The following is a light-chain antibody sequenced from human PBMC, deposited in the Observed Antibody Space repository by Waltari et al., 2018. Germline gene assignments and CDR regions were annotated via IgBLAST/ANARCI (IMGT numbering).Light chain of an antibody. Sequence: EIVLTQSPGTLSLSPGERVTLSGRASQSVSKYLAWYQQRPGQAPSLLLYNASTRATGIPDRLSGSGSGTDFSLTISRLEPEDFAVYYCQHYVRLPATFGQGTRVEIK. CDR1: QSVSKY. CDR2: NAS. CDR3: QHYVRLPAT. J-gene: IGKJ1*01. V-gene: IGKV3-20*01.